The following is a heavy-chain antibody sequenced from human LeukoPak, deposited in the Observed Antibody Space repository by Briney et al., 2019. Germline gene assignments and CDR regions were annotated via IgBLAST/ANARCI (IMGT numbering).Heavy chain of an antibody. CDR2: IRGSGGGT. CDR3: ARDPNGDYIGAFDM. Sequence: GGSLRLSCAASGFTVSSNYMSWVRQAPGKGLEWVSAIRGSGGGTFYADSVKGRFTISRDNSKNTLYLQMNGLRAEDTAVYYCARDPNGDYIGAFDMWGRGTLVTVSS. V-gene: IGHV3-23*01. J-gene: IGHJ3*02. D-gene: IGHD4-17*01. CDR1: GFTVSSNY.